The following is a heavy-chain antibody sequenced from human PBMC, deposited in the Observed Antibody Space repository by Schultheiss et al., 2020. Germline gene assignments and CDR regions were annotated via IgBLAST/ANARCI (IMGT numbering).Heavy chain of an antibody. V-gene: IGHV3-48*01. J-gene: IGHJ4*02. CDR2: ISWNSGSI. CDR1: GFTFSSYS. D-gene: IGHD4-17*01. CDR3: ASGYGDRLDY. Sequence: GGSLRLSCAASGFTFSSYSMNWVRQAPGKGLEWVSGISWNSGSIGYADSVKGRFTISRDNSKNTLYLQMNSLRAEDTAVYYCASGYGDRLDYWGQGTLVTVSS.